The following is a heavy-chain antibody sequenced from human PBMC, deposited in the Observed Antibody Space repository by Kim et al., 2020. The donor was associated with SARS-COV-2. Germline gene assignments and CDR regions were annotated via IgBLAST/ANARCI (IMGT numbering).Heavy chain of an antibody. CDR2: INAGNGNT. CDR3: ARSMVRGVIMNFDY. Sequence: ASVKVSCKASGYTFTSYAMHWVRQAPGQRLEWMGWINAGNGNTKYSQKFQGRVTITRDTSASTAYMELSSLRSEDTAVYYCARSMVRGVIMNFDYWGQGTLVTVSS. V-gene: IGHV1-3*01. J-gene: IGHJ4*02. D-gene: IGHD3-10*01. CDR1: GYTFTSYA.